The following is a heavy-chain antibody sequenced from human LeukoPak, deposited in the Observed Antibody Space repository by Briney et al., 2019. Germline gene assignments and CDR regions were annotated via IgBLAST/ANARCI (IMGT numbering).Heavy chain of an antibody. D-gene: IGHD1-26*01. J-gene: IGHJ5*02. V-gene: IGHV1-8*02. Sequence: ASVKVSCKASGYTFTSHDINWVRQATGQGLEWMGWMNPNSGNTGYAQKFQGRLSLTRDMSTSTDYMELSSLRSEDTAVYYCARDNSVGDTAWWFDPWGQGTLVTVSS. CDR3: ARDNSVGDTAWWFDP. CDR1: GYTFTSHD. CDR2: MNPNSGNT.